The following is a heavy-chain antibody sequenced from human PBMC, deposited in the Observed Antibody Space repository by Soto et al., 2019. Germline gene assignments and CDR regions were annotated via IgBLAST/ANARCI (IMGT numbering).Heavy chain of an antibody. V-gene: IGHV2-5*02. J-gene: IGHJ4*02. Sequence: QITLKESGPTLVKPTQTLTLTCTFSGFSLSTSGVGVAWVRQPPGKALEWLALIYWDNAKHYSPSLKSRLTVTKDTSRNQVVLTMTNMDPVDTATYYYAHLQLIPFLSDYWGQGTLVTVSS. CDR3: AHLQLIPFLSDY. CDR2: IYWDNAK. CDR1: GFSLSTSGVG. D-gene: IGHD6-13*01.